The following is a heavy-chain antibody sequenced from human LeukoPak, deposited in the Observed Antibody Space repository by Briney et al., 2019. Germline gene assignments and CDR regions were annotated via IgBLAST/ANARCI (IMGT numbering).Heavy chain of an antibody. D-gene: IGHD4-23*01. CDR1: GFTFSSYA. CDR3: AKDQAYGGEGDWFDP. V-gene: IGHV3-23*01. Sequence: SGGSLRLSCAASGFTFSSYAMSWVRQAPGKGLEWVSAISGSGGSTYYADSVKGRFTISRDNSKNTLYLQMNSLRAEDTAVYYCAKDQAYGGEGDWFDPWGQGTLVTVSS. CDR2: ISGSGGST. J-gene: IGHJ5*02.